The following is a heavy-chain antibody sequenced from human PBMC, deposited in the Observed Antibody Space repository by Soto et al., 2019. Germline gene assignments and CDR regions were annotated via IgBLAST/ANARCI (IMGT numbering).Heavy chain of an antibody. D-gene: IGHD5-12*01. Sequence: QVQLVQSGAEVKKPGASVKVSCKASGYTFTSYYMHWVRQAPGQGLEWMGIINPSGGSTSYAQKFQGRVTMPRDTSSSTVYMVLSSLRSEDTAVYYCARALMATTDFDYWGQGSMVTVSS. CDR2: INPSGGST. CDR1: GYTFTSYY. J-gene: IGHJ4*02. CDR3: ARALMATTDFDY. V-gene: IGHV1-46*01.